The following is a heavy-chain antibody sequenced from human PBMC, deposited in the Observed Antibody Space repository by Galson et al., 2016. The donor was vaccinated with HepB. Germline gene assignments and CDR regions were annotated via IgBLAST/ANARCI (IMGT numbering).Heavy chain of an antibody. V-gene: IGHV3-23*01. CDR1: GFTFSSYA. CDR2: ISGSGGST. CDR3: AGDSRRVARSLISPNYFDY. Sequence: SLRLSCAASGFTFSSYAMNWVRQAPGKGLEWVSVISGSGGSTYYADSVKGRFTISRDNSKNTLYLQMNSLRAEDTAVYYCAGDSRRVARSLISPNYFDYWGQGTLVTVSP. D-gene: IGHD2-15*01. J-gene: IGHJ4*02.